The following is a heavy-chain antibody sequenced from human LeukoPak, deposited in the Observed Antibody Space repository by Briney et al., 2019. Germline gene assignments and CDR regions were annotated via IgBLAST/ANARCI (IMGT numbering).Heavy chain of an antibody. CDR3: ARDTNGGNSGIDYVMDV. Sequence: SETLSLTCTVSGRSISSYYWSWIRQPPGKGLEWIGYIYYSGSTNYNPSLKSRVTISVDTSKNQFSLKLSSVTAADTAVYYCARDTNGGNSGIDYVMDVWGQGTTVTVSS. D-gene: IGHD4-23*01. CDR2: IYYSGST. CDR1: GRSISSYY. J-gene: IGHJ6*02. V-gene: IGHV4-59*01.